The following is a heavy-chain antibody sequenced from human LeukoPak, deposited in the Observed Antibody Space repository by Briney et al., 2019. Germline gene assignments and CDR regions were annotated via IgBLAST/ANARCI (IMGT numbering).Heavy chain of an antibody. CDR3: ARLEDIVVVPAAVGWFDP. CDR1: GGSISSSSYY. J-gene: IGHJ5*02. CDR2: IYYSGST. V-gene: IGHV4-39*01. D-gene: IGHD2-2*01. Sequence: KTSETLSLTCTVSGGSISSSSYYWGWIRQPPGKGLEWIGSIYYSGSTYYNPSLKSRVTISVDTSKNQFSLKLSSVTAADTAVYYCARLEDIVVVPAAVGWFDPWGQGTLVTVSS.